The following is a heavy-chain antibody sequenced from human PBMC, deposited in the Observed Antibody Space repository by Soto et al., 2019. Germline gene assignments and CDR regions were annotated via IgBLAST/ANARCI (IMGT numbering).Heavy chain of an antibody. CDR2: ISPNSGNI. V-gene: IGHV1-18*01. CDR1: GYTFTRNG. J-gene: IGHJ6*02. Sequence: ASMKVSCKTSGYTFTRNGISWVRQAPGQGLEWMGWISPNSGNIEYAQKLQGRVIMTTDTSTSTAYMELRSLRFDDTAVYYCVKDRDSNSWPSRDVWSPGTTVTVSS. D-gene: IGHD3-22*01. CDR3: VKDRDSNSWPSRDV.